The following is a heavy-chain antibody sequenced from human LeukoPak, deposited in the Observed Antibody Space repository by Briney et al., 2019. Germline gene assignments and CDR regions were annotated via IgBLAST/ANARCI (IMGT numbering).Heavy chain of an antibody. CDR2: LSGNGFVT. CDR1: GFTFSSYA. J-gene: IGHJ5*02. V-gene: IGHV3-23*01. Sequence: PGGSLRLSCAASGFTFSSYAMTWARQAPGKGLEWVSSLSGNGFVTYHADSVEGRFTISRDNSRNTLYLQMNSLRAEDTAIYYCAKGAASTLGFDPWGQGTLVTVSS. D-gene: IGHD6-13*01. CDR3: AKGAASTLGFDP.